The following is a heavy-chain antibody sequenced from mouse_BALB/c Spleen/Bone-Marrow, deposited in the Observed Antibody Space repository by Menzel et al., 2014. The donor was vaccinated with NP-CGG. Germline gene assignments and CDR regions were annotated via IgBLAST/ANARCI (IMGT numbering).Heavy chain of an antibody. CDR3: ATGFAH. V-gene: IGHV14-3*02. CDR1: GFNIKDTY. J-gene: IGHJ3*01. CDR2: IDPANGNT. Sequence: EVQLQQSGAELVKPGASVKLSCTASGFNIKDTYMHWVNQRPEQGLEWIGRIDPANGNTKYDPKFQGKATITADTSSNTAYLQLSSLTSEDTAVYYCATGFAHWGQGTLVTVSA.